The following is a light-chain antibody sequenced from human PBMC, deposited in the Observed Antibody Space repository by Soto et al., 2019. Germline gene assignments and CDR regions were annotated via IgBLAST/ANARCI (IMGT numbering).Light chain of an antibody. J-gene: IGLJ1*01. CDR3: RSYISNTIHV. V-gene: IGLV2-14*01. CDR2: EVS. Sequence: QSALTQPASVSGSPGQSITIFCTGTSSDVGGYDYVCWYEQHPGKAPKLLIYEVSNRPSGVSNRFSDSKSGNTASLPISGLQAEDEADYYCRSYISNTIHVFGTGTKLTVL. CDR1: SSDVGGYDY.